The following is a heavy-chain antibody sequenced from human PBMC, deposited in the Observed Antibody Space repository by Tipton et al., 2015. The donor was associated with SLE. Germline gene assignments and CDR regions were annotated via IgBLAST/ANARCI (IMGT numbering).Heavy chain of an antibody. CDR1: GFTVSSNY. D-gene: IGHD3-22*01. J-gene: IGHJ6*02. CDR3: ARDATENYYDSSGYYYPRRNGMDV. Sequence: SLRLSCAASGFTVSSNYMSWVRQAPGKGLEWVSVIYSGGSTYYADSVKGRFTISRDNSKNTLYLQMNSLRAEDTAVYYCARDATENYYDSSGYYYPRRNGMDVWGQGTTVTVSS. CDR2: IYSGGST. V-gene: IGHV3-66*02.